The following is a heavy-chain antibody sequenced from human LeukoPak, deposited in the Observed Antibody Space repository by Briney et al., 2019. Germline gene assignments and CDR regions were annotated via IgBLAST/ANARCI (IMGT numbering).Heavy chain of an antibody. Sequence: GGSLRLSCAASGFTFSSYSMNWVRQAPGKGLEWVSSISSSSSYIYYADSVKGRFTVSRDNAKNSLYLQMNSLRAEDTAVHYCASNNYYDSSGYLDYWGQGTLVTVSS. CDR1: GFTFSSYS. CDR2: ISSSSSYI. CDR3: ASNNYYDSSGYLDY. J-gene: IGHJ4*02. V-gene: IGHV3-21*01. D-gene: IGHD3-22*01.